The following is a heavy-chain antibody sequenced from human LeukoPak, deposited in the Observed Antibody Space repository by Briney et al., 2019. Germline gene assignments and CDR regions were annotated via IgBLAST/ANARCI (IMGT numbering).Heavy chain of an antibody. CDR1: GFTFSTFA. CDR3: ATYRHVLLPFEP. J-gene: IGHJ5*02. CDR2: IFPSGGEI. Sequence: TGGSLRLSCAASGFTFSTFAMIWVRQPPGKGLEWVSSIFPSGGEIHYADSVRGRFTISRDNSKSTLSLQMNSLRAEDTAIYYCATYRHVLLPFEPWGQGTLVTVSS. V-gene: IGHV3-23*01. D-gene: IGHD2-8*02.